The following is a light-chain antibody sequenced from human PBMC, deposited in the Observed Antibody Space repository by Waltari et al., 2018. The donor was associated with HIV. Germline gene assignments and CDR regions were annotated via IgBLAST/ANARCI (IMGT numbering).Light chain of an antibody. CDR1: SSDVGGYNY. Sequence: QSALTQPASVSGSPGQSITISCTGTSSDVGGYNYVSWYQQHPGKAPKLMIYDVSKRPSGVSNRFYGSKSGNTASLTISGLQAEDEADYYCCSYAGSSTFVVFGGGTKLTVL. V-gene: IGLV2-23*02. CDR3: CSYAGSSTFVV. CDR2: DVS. J-gene: IGLJ2*01.